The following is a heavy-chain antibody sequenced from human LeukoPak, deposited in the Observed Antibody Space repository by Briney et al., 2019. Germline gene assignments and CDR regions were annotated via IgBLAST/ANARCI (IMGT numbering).Heavy chain of an antibody. V-gene: IGHV1-69*01. CDR1: GGTFSSYA. CDR2: IIPIFGTA. Sequence: SVKVSCKASGGTFSSYAISWVRQAPGQGLEWMGGIIPIFGTANYAQKFQGRVTITADESTSTAYMELSSLRSEDTAVYYCLPRIFGVVIDDCWGQGTLVTVSS. J-gene: IGHJ4*02. CDR3: LPRIFGVVIDDC. D-gene: IGHD3-3*01.